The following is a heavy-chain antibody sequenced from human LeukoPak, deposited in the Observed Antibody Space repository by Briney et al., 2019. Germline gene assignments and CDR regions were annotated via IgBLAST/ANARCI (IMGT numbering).Heavy chain of an antibody. CDR2: FSYDGSDK. CDR3: AKEGYSNSYYGAHFDR. CDR1: GFTFNIYG. J-gene: IGHJ4*02. Sequence: PGTSLRLSCVASGFTFNIYGMHWVRQAPGKGLEWLTGFSYDGSDKYYADSVKGRFDISRDISNNTLYLQMNSLRVEDTAIYYCAKEGYSNSYYGAHFDRWGQGTLVTVSS. D-gene: IGHD2-2*01. V-gene: IGHV3-30*18.